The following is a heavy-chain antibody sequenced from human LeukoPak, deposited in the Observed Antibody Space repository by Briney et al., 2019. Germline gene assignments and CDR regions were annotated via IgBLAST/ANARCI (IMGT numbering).Heavy chain of an antibody. Sequence: SVKVSCKASGGTFSSYAISWVRQAPGQGIEWMGGIIPIFGTANYAQKFQGRVTITTDESTSTAYMELSSLRSEDTAVYYCARGRSYYDSSGYYYDYWGQGTLVTVSS. CDR2: IIPIFGTA. CDR1: GGTFSSYA. V-gene: IGHV1-69*05. D-gene: IGHD3-22*01. CDR3: ARGRSYYDSSGYYYDY. J-gene: IGHJ4*02.